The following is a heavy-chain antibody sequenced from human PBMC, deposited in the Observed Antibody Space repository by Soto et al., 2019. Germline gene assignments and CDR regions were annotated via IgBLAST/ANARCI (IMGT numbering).Heavy chain of an antibody. Sequence: SETLSLTCAVSGGSFTSNNWWTWVRRPPGQGLEWIGEIYRTGSTNYNPSLKSRVTISLDKSENQFSLKVTSLTAADTAVYYCASRDPGTSVDYWGQGTLVTVSS. CDR2: IYRTGST. J-gene: IGHJ4*02. V-gene: IGHV4-4*02. D-gene: IGHD1-7*01. CDR1: GGSFTSNNW. CDR3: ASRDPGTSVDY.